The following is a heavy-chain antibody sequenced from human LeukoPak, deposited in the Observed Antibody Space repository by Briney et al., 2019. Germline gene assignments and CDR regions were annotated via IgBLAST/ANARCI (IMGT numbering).Heavy chain of an antibody. CDR2: IKEDGSEK. Sequence: GGSLRLSCAASGFTFTSYWMSWVRQAPGKGLEWVANIKEDGSEKYYVDSVKGRFTISRDNAKNSMYLQMNNRRGADKAVYYCCREIGSAARGRWGQGTLVTVSS. CDR3: CREIGSAARGR. D-gene: IGHD6-13*01. V-gene: IGHV3-7*05. J-gene: IGHJ4*02. CDR1: GFTFTSYW.